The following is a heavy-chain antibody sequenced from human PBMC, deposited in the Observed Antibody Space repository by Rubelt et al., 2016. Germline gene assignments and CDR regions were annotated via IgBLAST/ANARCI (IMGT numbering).Heavy chain of an antibody. Sequence: QVQLQESGPGLVKPSETLSLTCTVSGGSISSYYWSWIRQPPGKGLEWIGEINLSGSTNYNPSLKSRVTISVDTSKNQFSLKLSSVTAADTAVYYCARGPVVVMPDYWDQGTLVTVSS. CDR2: INLSGST. CDR3: ARGPVVVMPDY. D-gene: IGHD3-22*01. J-gene: IGHJ4*02. CDR1: GGSISSYY. V-gene: IGHV4-59*12.